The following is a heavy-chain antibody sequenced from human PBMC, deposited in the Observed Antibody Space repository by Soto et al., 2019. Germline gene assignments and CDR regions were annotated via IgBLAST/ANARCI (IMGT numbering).Heavy chain of an antibody. CDR2: INPNSGGT. J-gene: IGHJ6*02. D-gene: IGHD6-13*01. CDR1: GYTFTGYY. CDR3: ARGGYGSSWTYYYYGMDV. Sequence: QVQLVQSGAEVKKPGASVKVSCKASGYTFTGYYMHWVRQAPGQGLEWMGWINPNSGGTKYAQKFQGGATMTRKPSISTAYRERRRLRSDDTAVYYFARGGYGSSWTYYYYGMDVWGQGPTVTVSS. V-gene: IGHV1-2*02.